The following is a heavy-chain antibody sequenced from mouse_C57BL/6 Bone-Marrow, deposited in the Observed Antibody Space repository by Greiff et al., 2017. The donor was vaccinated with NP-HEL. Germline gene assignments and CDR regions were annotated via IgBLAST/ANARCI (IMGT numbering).Heavy chain of an antibody. CDR1: GFSFNTYA. Sequence: DVMLVESGGGLVQPIGSLKLSCAASGFSFNTYAMNWVRQAPGKGLEWVARIRSKSNNYATYYADSVKDRFTISRDDSESMLYLQMNNLKTEDTAMYYCVRSLSSFAYWGQGTLVTVSA. CDR3: VRSLSSFAY. J-gene: IGHJ3*01. V-gene: IGHV10-1*01. CDR2: IRSKSNNYAT.